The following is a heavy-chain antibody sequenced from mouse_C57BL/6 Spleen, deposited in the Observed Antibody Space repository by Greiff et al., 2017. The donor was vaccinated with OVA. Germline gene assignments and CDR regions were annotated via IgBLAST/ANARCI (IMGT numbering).Heavy chain of an antibody. CDR1: GFTFSSYG. D-gene: IGHD2-5*01. Sequence: EVQLVESGGDLVKPGGSLKLSCAASGFTFSSYGMSWVRQTPDKRLEWVATISSGGSYTYYPDSVKGRFTISRDNAKNTLYLQMSSLKSEDTAMYYCARGGPHYSNYFDYWGQGTTLTVSS. J-gene: IGHJ2*01. V-gene: IGHV5-6*01. CDR3: ARGGPHYSNYFDY. CDR2: ISSGGSYT.